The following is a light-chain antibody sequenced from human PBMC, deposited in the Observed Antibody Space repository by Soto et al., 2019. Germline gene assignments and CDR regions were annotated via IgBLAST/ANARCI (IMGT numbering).Light chain of an antibody. V-gene: IGKV3-20*01. CDR2: GAS. J-gene: IGKJ5*01. CDR1: QSVSSSY. CDR3: QQYGSSSIT. Sequence: EIVLTQSPGTLSLSPGERATLSCRASQSVSSSYLAWYQQKPGQAPRLLIYGASSRATGIPDRFSVIGSGTDFTLTISRLEPEDFAVYYCQQYGSSSITFGQVTRLEIK.